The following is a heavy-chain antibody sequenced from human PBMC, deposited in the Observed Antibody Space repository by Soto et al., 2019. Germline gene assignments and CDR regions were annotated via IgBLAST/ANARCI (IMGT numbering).Heavy chain of an antibody. D-gene: IGHD3-10*01. J-gene: IGHJ3*02. V-gene: IGHV3-21*01. CDR1: GFTFSTYT. CDR2: ISAGSRSI. Sequence: EVQPVESGGGLVEPGGSLRLSCAASGFTFSTYTMNWVRQAPGKGLEWVSSISAGSRSIYYTDSLKGRSTVSRDNSKNSLYLQINSLKADDTAVYYCARSTPGNPFDIWGQGTMVTVSS. CDR3: ARSTPGNPFDI.